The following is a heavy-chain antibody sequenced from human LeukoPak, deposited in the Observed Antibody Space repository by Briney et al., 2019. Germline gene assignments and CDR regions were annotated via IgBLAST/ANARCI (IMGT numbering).Heavy chain of an antibody. CDR2: ISHDGSNK. CDR3: ARGVRIAVAGNIDY. J-gene: IGHJ4*02. CDR1: GFTFSHYE. Sequence: AGSLRLSCAASGFTFSHYEMTWVRKAPGKGLEWEAAISHDGSNKNYADSVKGRFTISRDNSKNTLYLQMNSLRAEDTAVYYCARGVRIAVAGNIDYWGQGTLVTVSS. D-gene: IGHD6-19*01. V-gene: IGHV3-30*04.